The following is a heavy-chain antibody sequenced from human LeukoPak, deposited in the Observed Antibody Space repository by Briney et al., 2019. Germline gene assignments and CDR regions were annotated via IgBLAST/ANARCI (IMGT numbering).Heavy chain of an antibody. D-gene: IGHD6-13*01. CDR1: GYTFTSYD. CDR3: ARASKAAAGFVV. V-gene: IGHV1-8*01. Sequence: PRASVKVSCKASGYTFTSYDINWVRQATGQGLEWMGWMNPNSGNTGYAQKFQGRVTMTRNTSISTAYMELSSLRSEDTAVYYCARASKAAAGFVVWGQGTLVTVSS. J-gene: IGHJ5*02. CDR2: MNPNSGNT.